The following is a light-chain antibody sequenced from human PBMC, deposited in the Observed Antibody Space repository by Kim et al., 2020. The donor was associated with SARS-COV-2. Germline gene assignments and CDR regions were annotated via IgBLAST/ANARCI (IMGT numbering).Light chain of an antibody. CDR1: ELGDKY. CDR2: QAS. Sequence: VSPGQTASITCSGDELGDKYACWYQQKPGQSPVLVIYQASKRPSGIPERFSGSNSGNTATLTISGTQAMDEADYYCQAWDSSTVVFGRGTQLTVL. J-gene: IGLJ2*01. CDR3: QAWDSSTVV. V-gene: IGLV3-1*01.